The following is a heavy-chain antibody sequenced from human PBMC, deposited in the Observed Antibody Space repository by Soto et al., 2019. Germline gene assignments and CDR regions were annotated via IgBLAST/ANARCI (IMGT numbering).Heavy chain of an antibody. V-gene: IGHV4-30-2*01. CDR1: GGSISSGDYS. CDR3: ATRANYYGLDV. Sequence: QLQLQESGSGLVKPSQTLSLTCAVSGGSISSGDYSWNWIRQPPGKGLEWIGYIYHSGSTSYNPSLNSRVTMSVDRSKNQFSLRLSSVTAADTAVYYCATRANYYGLDVWGQGTTVTVSS. CDR2: IYHSGST. J-gene: IGHJ6*02.